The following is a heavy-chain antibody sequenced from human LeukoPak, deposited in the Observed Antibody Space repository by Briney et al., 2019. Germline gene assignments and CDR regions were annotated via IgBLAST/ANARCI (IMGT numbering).Heavy chain of an antibody. D-gene: IGHD2-2*02. CDR2: INPNSGGT. CDR3: ASLGYCSSTSCYSPFDY. J-gene: IGHJ4*02. V-gene: IGHV1-2*02. CDR1: GYTLTGYY. Sequence: ASVKVSCKASGYTLTGYYMHWVRQAPGQGLEWMGWINPNSGGTNYAQKFQGRVTMTRDTSISTAYMELSRLKSDDTAVYYCASLGYCSSTSCYSPFDYWGQGTLVTVSS.